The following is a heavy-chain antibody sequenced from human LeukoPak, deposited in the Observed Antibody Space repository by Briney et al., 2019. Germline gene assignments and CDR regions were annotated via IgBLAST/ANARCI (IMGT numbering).Heavy chain of an antibody. D-gene: IGHD3-9*01. CDR2: IKRDGKDK. J-gene: IGHJ4*02. V-gene: IGHV3-7*01. CDR3: ARVDYDILTGYSTNFDY. Sequence: PGGSLRLSCAASGFTFSSSCMSWVRQAPGKGLEWVANIKRDGKDKYYVDSVKGRFTISRDNAKNTLYLQMNSLRAEDTAVYYCARVDYDILTGYSTNFDYWGQGTLVTVSS. CDR1: GFTFSSSC.